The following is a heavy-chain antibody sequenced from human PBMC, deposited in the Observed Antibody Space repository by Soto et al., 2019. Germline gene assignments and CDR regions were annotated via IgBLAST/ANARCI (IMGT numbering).Heavy chain of an antibody. CDR2: VDPSRGSA. J-gene: IGHJ3*01. V-gene: IGHV1-46*01. CDR3: ARPLIGNTVDL. CDR1: GYTSINYF. D-gene: IGHD1-7*01. Sequence: QAQLLRPGAEGKKLGPSWKVSCKASGYTSINYFINGLRQAPGQRLEWIGIVDPSRGSADYAQKFQGRVTMTTDVSTRTVFMDLSSLRSEDTAVYYCARPLIGNTVDLWGQGTTVIVSS.